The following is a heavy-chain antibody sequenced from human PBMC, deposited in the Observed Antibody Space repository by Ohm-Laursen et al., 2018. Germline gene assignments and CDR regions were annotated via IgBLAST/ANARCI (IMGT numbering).Heavy chain of an antibody. J-gene: IGHJ4*02. CDR3: ARVRTIFGVVMDFDY. Sequence: SLRLSCSASGFTFSSYWMSWVRQAPGKGLEWVANIKQDGSEEYYVDSVKGRFTISRDNAKNSLYLQMNSLRAEDTAVYYCARVRTIFGVVMDFDYWGQGTLVTVSS. V-gene: IGHV3-7*01. CDR1: GFTFSSYW. D-gene: IGHD3-3*01. CDR2: IKQDGSEE.